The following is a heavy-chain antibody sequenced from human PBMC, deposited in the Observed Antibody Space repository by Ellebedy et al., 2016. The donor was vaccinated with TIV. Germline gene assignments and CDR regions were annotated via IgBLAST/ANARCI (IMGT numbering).Heavy chain of an antibody. V-gene: IGHV1-18*01. CDR1: GGTFSSYA. Sequence: AASVKVSCKASGGTFSSYAISWVRQAPGQGLEWMGWISAYNGNTNYAQKLQGRVTMTTDTSTSTAYMELRSLRSDDTAVYYCARDPHRYYDYVWGSYRKDLDYWGQGTLVTVSS. D-gene: IGHD3-16*02. J-gene: IGHJ4*02. CDR3: ARDPHRYYDYVWGSYRKDLDY. CDR2: ISAYNGNT.